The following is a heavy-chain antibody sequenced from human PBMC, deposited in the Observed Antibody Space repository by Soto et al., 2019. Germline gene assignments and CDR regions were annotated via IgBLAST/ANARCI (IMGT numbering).Heavy chain of an antibody. CDR1: SGFISSSSYY. CDR2: IYYSGST. Sequence: PSDSLSLTCTFSSGFISSSSYYLDWIRQPPGKGLEWIGSIYYSGSTYYNPSLKSRVTISVDTAKNQFSLKLSSVTAAARALYYCWSTPISMIVVVMALDCWGQGTLVTVSS. CDR3: WSTPISMIVVVMALDC. V-gene: IGHV4-39*01. J-gene: IGHJ4*02. D-gene: IGHD3-22*01.